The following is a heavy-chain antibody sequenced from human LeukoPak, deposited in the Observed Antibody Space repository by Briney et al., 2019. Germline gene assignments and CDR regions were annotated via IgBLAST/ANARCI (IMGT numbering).Heavy chain of an antibody. CDR2: INSDGINT. J-gene: IGHJ4*02. D-gene: IGHD3-10*01. CDR1: GFTFSNYW. V-gene: IGHV3-74*01. Sequence: GGSLRLSCAASGFTFSNYWMHWVRQAPGKGLVWVSRINSDGINTSYADSVKGRFTISRDNSKNTLYLQMNSLRAEDTAVYYCARDYGSGSLYFDYWGQGTLVTVSS. CDR3: ARDYGSGSLYFDY.